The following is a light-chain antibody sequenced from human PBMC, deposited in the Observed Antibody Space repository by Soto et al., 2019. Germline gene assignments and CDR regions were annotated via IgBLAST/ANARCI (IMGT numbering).Light chain of an antibody. CDR3: QQYTNWPLT. Sequence: EIVLTQSLATLSLCPGERATLSCRASQSVSSNLAWYQQKPGQAPRLLIYGASTRATGIPARFSGSGSGTEFTLTISSLQSEDFAVYYCQQYTNWPLTFGGG. V-gene: IGKV3D-15*01. CDR2: GAS. CDR1: QSVSSN. J-gene: IGKJ4*01.